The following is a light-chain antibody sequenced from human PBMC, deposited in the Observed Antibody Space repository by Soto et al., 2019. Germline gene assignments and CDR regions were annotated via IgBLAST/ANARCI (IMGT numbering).Light chain of an antibody. CDR2: GAS. J-gene: IGKJ4*01. CDR1: QSVSSNY. Sequence: EILLTQSPRTLSLSPGERETLSCRASQSVSSNYLAWYQQKPGQAPRLLIYGASSRATGIPDRFSGSGSGTDFTLTISRLEPEDFAVYYCQQYATSPLTFGGGTKVDIK. CDR3: QQYATSPLT. V-gene: IGKV3-20*01.